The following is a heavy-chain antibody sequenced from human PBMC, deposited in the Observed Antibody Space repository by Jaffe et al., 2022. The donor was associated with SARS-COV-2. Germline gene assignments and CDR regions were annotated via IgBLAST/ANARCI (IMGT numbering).Heavy chain of an antibody. J-gene: IGHJ6*03. CDR2: ISSSSSYI. V-gene: IGHV3-21*01. CDR1: GFTFSSYS. CDR3: ARDLGYQLAHLYYYYYYYMDV. Sequence: EVQLVESGGGLVKPGGSLRLSCAASGFTFSSYSMNWVRQAPGKGLEWVSSISSSSSYIYYADSVKGRFTISRDNAKNSLYLQMNSLRAEDTAVYYCARDLGYQLAHLYYYYYYYMDVWGKGTTVTVSS. D-gene: IGHD2-2*01.